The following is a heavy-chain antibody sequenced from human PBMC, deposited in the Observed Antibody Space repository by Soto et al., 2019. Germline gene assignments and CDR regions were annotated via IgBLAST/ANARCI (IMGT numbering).Heavy chain of an antibody. CDR1: GGSFRGYT. V-gene: IGHV1-69*01. CDR2: NLPILGTP. J-gene: IGHJ3*02. Sequence: QVQLVQSGAELRKPGSSVKVSCKASGGSFRGYTISWVRQAPGQGLEWMGGNLPILGTPVSAQKFQGRVTFIADESTGTAYMELISLTSEDTDVYYCSRDAQAAFDIWGQGTMVTVSS. CDR3: SRDAQAAFDI.